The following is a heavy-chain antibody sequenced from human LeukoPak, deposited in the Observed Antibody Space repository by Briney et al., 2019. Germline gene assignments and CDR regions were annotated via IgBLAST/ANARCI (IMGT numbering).Heavy chain of an antibody. CDR2: INPNSGGT. V-gene: IGHV1-2*06. J-gene: IGHJ6*02. CDR3: ARGGYDFVYYSYGMDA. CDR1: GYTFTGYY. Sequence: ASVKVSCKASGYTFTGYYMHWVRQAPGQGLEWMGRINPNSGGTNYAQKFQGRVTMTRETSIRTAYLELSRLRSDDTAVYYCARGGYDFVYYSYGMDAWGQGTTVTVSS. D-gene: IGHD3-3*01.